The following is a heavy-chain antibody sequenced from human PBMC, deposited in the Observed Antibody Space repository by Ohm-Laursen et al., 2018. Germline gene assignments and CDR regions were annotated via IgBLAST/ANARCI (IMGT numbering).Heavy chain of an antibody. V-gene: IGHV3-23*01. J-gene: IGHJ6*02. Sequence: SLRLSCTASGFTFSSYAMSWVRQAPEKGLGWVSGLSGSGHDTYYTDSVKGRFTISRDNSKNTLYLQMNSLRAEDTAVYYCAKDGPVWFGELFSDYYYYYGMDVWGQGTTVTVSS. CDR1: GFTFSSYA. CDR2: LSGSGHDT. D-gene: IGHD3-10*01. CDR3: AKDGPVWFGELFSDYYYYYGMDV.